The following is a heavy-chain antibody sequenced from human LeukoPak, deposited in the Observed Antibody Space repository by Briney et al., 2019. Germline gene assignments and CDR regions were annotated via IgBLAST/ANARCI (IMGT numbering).Heavy chain of an antibody. CDR3: ARVTMIRGVTLDF. Sequence: GGSLRLSCAASGFTFSNYAMNWVRQAPGKGLEGVSSISSIISYKFYADSVKGRFTISRDNAKNSLYLQMNSLRAEDTAMYYCARVTMIRGVTLDFWGQGTLVTVSS. CDR2: ISSIISYK. J-gene: IGHJ4*02. D-gene: IGHD3-10*01. CDR1: GFTFSNYA. V-gene: IGHV3-21*01.